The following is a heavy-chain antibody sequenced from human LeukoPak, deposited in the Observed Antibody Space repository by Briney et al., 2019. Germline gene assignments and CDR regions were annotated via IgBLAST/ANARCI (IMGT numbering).Heavy chain of an antibody. Sequence: PSETLSLTCTVSGGSISSSSYYWGWIRQPPGKGLEWIGSIYYSGSTYYSPSLKSRVTISVDTSKNQFSLKLSSVTAADTAVYYCAINYSSFDYWGQGTLVTVSS. J-gene: IGHJ4*02. V-gene: IGHV4-39*01. CDR3: AINYSSFDY. D-gene: IGHD4-11*01. CDR1: GGSISSSSYY. CDR2: IYYSGST.